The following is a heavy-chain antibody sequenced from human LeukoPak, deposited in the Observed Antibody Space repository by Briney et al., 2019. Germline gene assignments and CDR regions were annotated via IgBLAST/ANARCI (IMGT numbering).Heavy chain of an antibody. V-gene: IGHV4-39*01. CDR1: GGSISSNSYY. J-gene: IGHJ4*02. D-gene: IGHD1-26*01. CDR3: ARLSRRATTPY. CDR2: IYYSGST. Sequence: PSETLSLTCTVSGGSISSNSYYWGWIRQPPGKGLEWIGGIYYSGSTYYNPSLKSRVTISVDTSKNQFSLKLSSVTAADTAVYYCARLSRRATTPYWGQGTLVTVSS.